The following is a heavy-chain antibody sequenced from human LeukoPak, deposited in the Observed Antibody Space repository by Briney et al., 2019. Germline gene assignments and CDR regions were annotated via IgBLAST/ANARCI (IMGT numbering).Heavy chain of an antibody. CDR2: IRYDGSNK. Sequence: GGSLRLSCAASGFTFSSYGMHWVRQAPGKGLEWVAFIRYDGSNKYYADSVKGRFTISRDNSKNTLYLQMNSLRAEDTAVYYCAREGPLRFLEPSGYFDYWGQGTLVTVSS. D-gene: IGHD3-3*01. V-gene: IGHV3-30*02. CDR1: GFTFSSYG. CDR3: AREGPLRFLEPSGYFDY. J-gene: IGHJ4*02.